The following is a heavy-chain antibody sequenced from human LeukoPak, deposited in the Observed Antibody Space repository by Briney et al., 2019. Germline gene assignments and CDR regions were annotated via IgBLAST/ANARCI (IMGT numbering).Heavy chain of an antibody. CDR3: AKDRDYDFWSGYYY. Sequence: GSLRLSCAASGFTLRNYAMSWVRRAPGKGLEWVSAITGSGGSTYYADSVKGRFAISRDNSKNTLYLQLNSLRAEDTAVYYCAKDRDYDFWSGYYYWGQGTLVTVPS. V-gene: IGHV3-23*01. CDR2: ITGSGGST. CDR1: GFTLRNYA. D-gene: IGHD3-3*01. J-gene: IGHJ4*02.